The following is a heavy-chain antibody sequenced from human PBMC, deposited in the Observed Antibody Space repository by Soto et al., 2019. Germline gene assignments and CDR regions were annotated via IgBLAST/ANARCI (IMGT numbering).Heavy chain of an antibody. CDR2: ISYDGSNK. CDR3: VSYYYDSSGYRTFDH. D-gene: IGHD3-22*01. CDR1: GFTFSSYG. Sequence: QVQLVESGGGVVQPGRSLRLSCAASGFTFSSYGMHWVRQAPGKGLEWEAVISYDGSNKYYADSVKGRFTISRDNSKNTLYLQMNSLRAEDTAVYYCVSYYYDSSGYRTFDHWGQGTLVTVSS. V-gene: IGHV3-30*03. J-gene: IGHJ4*02.